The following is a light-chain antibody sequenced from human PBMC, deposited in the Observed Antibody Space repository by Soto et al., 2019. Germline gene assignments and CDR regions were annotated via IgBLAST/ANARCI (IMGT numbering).Light chain of an antibody. CDR2: GAS. CDR1: QSVSSN. CDR3: QQYNNWPPHWT. V-gene: IGKV3-15*01. Sequence: EIVITQSPATLSVSPGERATLSCRASQSVSSNLAWYQQKPGQAPRLLIYGASTRATGIPARFSGSGSGTEFTLTISSLQSEDFAVYYCQQYNNWPPHWTFGQGTKV. J-gene: IGKJ1*01.